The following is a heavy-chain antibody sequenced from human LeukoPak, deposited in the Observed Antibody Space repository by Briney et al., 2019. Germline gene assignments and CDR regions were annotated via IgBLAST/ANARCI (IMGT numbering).Heavy chain of an antibody. CDR3: ARRDPSGSYYYY. CDR2: ISGSGGST. Sequence: GGSLRLSCAASGFTFSSYSMNWVRQAPGKGLEWVSAISGSGGSTYYADSVKGRFTISADKSISTAYLQCSSLKASDTAMYYCARRDPSGSYYYYWGQGTLVTVSS. J-gene: IGHJ4*02. D-gene: IGHD1-26*01. CDR1: GFTFSSYS. V-gene: IGHV3-23*01.